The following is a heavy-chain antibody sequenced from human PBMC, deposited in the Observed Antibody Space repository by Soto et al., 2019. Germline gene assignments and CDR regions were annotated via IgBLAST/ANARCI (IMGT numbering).Heavy chain of an antibody. D-gene: IGHD4-17*01. CDR2: IYYAGSNK. Sequence: QVQLVESGGGVVQPGRSLRLSCEAAGFAFSAYGMHWVRQAPGKGLEWVAMIYYAGSNKYYADSVKGRFTISRDNSKNTLDLQMSSLRAEDTALYYCARVGGTVTSDYWGQGTLVTVSS. CDR1: GFAFSAYG. CDR3: ARVGGTVTSDY. J-gene: IGHJ4*02. V-gene: IGHV3-33*01.